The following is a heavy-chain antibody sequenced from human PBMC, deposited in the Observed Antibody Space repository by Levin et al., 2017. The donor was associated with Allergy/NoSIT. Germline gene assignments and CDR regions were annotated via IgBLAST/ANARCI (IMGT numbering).Heavy chain of an antibody. V-gene: IGHV1-8*01. Sequence: ASVKVSCKASEYTFANYEINWVRQAAGQGLEWMGWMNPSTGEAAYAEKFQGRVTMTRNTSISTAYMELTSLRSEDTAVYYCAREGGCIRRPGKSFYYYGLDVWGPGTSVTVSS. CDR2: MNPSTGEA. CDR1: EYTFANYE. CDR3: AREGGCIRRPGKSFYYYGLDV. J-gene: IGHJ6*02. D-gene: IGHD1-14*01.